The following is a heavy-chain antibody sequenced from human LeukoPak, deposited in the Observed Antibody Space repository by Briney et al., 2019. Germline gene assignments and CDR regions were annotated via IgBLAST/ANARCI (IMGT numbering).Heavy chain of an antibody. J-gene: IGHJ4*02. CDR1: GFTFSTYW. CDR3: ARDSAGNDY. D-gene: IGHD6-13*01. V-gene: IGHV3-7*01. Sequence: GGSLRLSCAASGFTFSTYWMSWVRQAPGKGLEWVANIKQDGSVKYYVDSVKGRFTISRDNAKNSLYLQMNSLRVEDTAMYYCARDSAGNDYWGQGTLVTVSS. CDR2: IKQDGSVK.